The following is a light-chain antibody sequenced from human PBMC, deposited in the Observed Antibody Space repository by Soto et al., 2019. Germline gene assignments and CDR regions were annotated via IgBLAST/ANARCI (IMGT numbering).Light chain of an antibody. Sequence: DIVMTQSPLSLPVTPGEPASISCSSSQSLLYTNGYNYLDWYLKKPGQSPQLLIYLGSNRASGVPDRVSGRGSGTDFTLKISRVEAGDVGVYYCMQALQCRTFGQGTKVEIK. CDR2: LGS. V-gene: IGKV2-28*01. CDR3: MQALQCRT. J-gene: IGKJ1*01. CDR1: QSLLYTNGYNY.